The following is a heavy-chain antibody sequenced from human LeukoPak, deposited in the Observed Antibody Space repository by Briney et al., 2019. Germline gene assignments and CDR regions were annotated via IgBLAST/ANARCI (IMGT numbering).Heavy chain of an antibody. Sequence: GGSLRLSCAAFGFTVSSNYMSWVRQPPGKGLERVAVLYRAGDTYYADSVKGRFTISRDDSKNTLYLQMNTVRVEDTAVYYCARDAYDNTESVRWFDPWGQGTLVTVSS. J-gene: IGHJ5*02. CDR3: ARDAYDNTESVRWFDP. CDR2: LYRAGDT. V-gene: IGHV3-66*01. D-gene: IGHD3-9*01. CDR1: GFTVSSNY.